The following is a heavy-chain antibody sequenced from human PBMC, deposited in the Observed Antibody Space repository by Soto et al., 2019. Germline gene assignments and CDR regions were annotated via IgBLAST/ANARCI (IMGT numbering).Heavy chain of an antibody. D-gene: IGHD3-3*01. CDR1: GGTFLSYA. Sequence: GASVKVSFKASGGTFLSYAISWVRQAPGQELEWIGGIIPIFVTANYAEKVQGRVTITADESTSTAYMELSSLRSEDTDVYYYARYRYDFLSGYCDYWGQGTLVTVSS. CDR2: IIPIFVTA. CDR3: ARYRYDFLSGYCDY. J-gene: IGHJ4*02. V-gene: IGHV1-69*13.